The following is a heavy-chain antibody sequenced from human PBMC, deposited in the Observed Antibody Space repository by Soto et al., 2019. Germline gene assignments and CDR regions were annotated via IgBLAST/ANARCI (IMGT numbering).Heavy chain of an antibody. J-gene: IGHJ5*02. CDR1: GGSISSGGYS. V-gene: IGHV4-30-2*01. CDR3: ARGGSGAWFDP. D-gene: IGHD3-10*01. Sequence: SETLSLTCAVSGGSISSGGYSWSWIRQPPGKGLEWIGYIYHSGSTYYNPSLKSRVTISVDRSKNQFSLKLSSVTAADTAVYSCARGGSGAWFDPWGRVTLVTVFS. CDR2: IYHSGST.